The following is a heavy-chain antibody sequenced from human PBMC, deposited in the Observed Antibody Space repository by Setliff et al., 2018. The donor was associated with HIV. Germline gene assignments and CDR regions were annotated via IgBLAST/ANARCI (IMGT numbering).Heavy chain of an antibody. CDR3: ARRNSGWYDAFDI. J-gene: IGHJ3*02. CDR2: IYHSGST. D-gene: IGHD6-19*01. Sequence: NPSETLSLTCAVSGSSISNGYYWGWIRQPPGKGLEWIGSIYHSGSTYYNPSLKGRVTISVDTSKNQFSLKLSSVTAADTAVYHCARRNSGWYDAFDIWGQGTMVTVSS. CDR1: GSSISNGYY. V-gene: IGHV4-38-2*01.